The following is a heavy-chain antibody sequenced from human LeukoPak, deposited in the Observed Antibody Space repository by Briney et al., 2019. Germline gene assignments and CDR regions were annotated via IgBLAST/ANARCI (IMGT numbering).Heavy chain of an antibody. Sequence: GGSLRLSCAAFGFTFYINWVRQVPGTGLEWVSGINWRCSSTAYTDSVKGRLTISRYNAKNSLYLQMNSLTVEDTALYYCAKDLVHSYGYAVDAFDVWGQGTMVTVSS. J-gene: IGHJ3*01. CDR2: INWRCSST. D-gene: IGHD5-18*01. CDR3: AKDLVHSYGYAVDAFDV. V-gene: IGHV3-20*04. CDR1: GFTFY.